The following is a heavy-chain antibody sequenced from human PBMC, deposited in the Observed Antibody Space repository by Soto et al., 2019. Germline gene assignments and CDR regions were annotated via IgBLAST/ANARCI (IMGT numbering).Heavy chain of an antibody. CDR2: ISSSSSTI. CDR3: ARDASRGVVGATRYYYYGMDV. Sequence: GGSLRLSCAASGFTFSSYSMNWVRQAPGKGLEWVSYISSSSSTIYYADSVKGRFTISRDNSKNTLYLRMNSLRAEDTAVYYCARDASRGVVGATRYYYYGMDVWGQGTTVTVSS. CDR1: GFTFSSYS. D-gene: IGHD1-26*01. V-gene: IGHV3-48*01. J-gene: IGHJ6*02.